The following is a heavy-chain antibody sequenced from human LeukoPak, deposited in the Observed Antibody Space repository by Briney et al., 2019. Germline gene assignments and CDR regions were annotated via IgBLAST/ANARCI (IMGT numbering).Heavy chain of an antibody. CDR2: IKQDGSEK. CDR3: ARDRGSSSWYYFDY. D-gene: IGHD6-13*01. J-gene: IGHJ4*02. CDR1: GFTFSSYW. V-gene: IGHV3-7*01. Sequence: GGSLRLSCAASGFTFSSYWMSWVRQAPGKGLGWVANIKQDGSEKYYVDSVKGRFTISRDNAKNSLYLQMNSLRAEDTAVYYCARDRGSSSWYYFDYWGQGTLVTVSS.